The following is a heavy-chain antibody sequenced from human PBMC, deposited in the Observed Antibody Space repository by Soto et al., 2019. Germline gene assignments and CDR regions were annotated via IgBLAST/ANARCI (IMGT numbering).Heavy chain of an antibody. Sequence: GGSLRLSCAASGFTFSDYYMSRIRQAPGKGLEWVSYISSSSSYTNYADSVKGRFTISRDNAKNSLYLQMNSLRAEDTAVYYCAREGDSSGQALDYWGQGTLVTVSS. J-gene: IGHJ4*02. V-gene: IGHV3-11*06. CDR2: ISSSSSYT. CDR3: AREGDSSGQALDY. D-gene: IGHD3-22*01. CDR1: GFTFSDYY.